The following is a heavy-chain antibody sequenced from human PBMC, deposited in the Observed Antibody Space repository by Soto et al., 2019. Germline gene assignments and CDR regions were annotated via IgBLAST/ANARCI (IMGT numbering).Heavy chain of an antibody. V-gene: IGHV3-53*01. D-gene: IGHD6-6*01. CDR2: IYSGGST. Sequence: PGGSLRLSCAASGFTVSSYYMSWVRQAPGKGLEWVSVIYSGGSTYYADSVKGRFTISRDNSKNTLYLQMNSLRAEDTAVYYCARSPSPEQLARNYYYYGMGVWGQGTTVTVSS. J-gene: IGHJ6*02. CDR1: GFTVSSYY. CDR3: ARSPSPEQLARNYYYYGMGV.